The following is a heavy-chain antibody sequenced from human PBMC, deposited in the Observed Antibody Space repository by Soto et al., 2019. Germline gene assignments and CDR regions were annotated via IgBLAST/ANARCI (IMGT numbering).Heavy chain of an antibody. CDR3: AEPRYGSGRGYMDV. CDR1: GFTFSSYG. V-gene: IGHV3-30*18. J-gene: IGHJ6*02. CDR2: ISYDGSNK. Sequence: QVQLVESGGGVVQPGRSLRLSCAASGFTFSSYGMHWVRQAPGKGLEWVAVISYDGSNKYYADSVKGRFTISRDNSKNTLYLQMNSLGAEDTAVYYCAEPRYGSGRGYMDVWGQGTTVTVSS. D-gene: IGHD3-10*01.